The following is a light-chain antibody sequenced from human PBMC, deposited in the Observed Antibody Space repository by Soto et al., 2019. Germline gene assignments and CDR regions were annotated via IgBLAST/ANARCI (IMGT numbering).Light chain of an antibody. CDR3: QQSGFSPIS. CDR2: DAS. J-gene: IGKJ5*01. CDR1: QTVTNDY. V-gene: IGKV3-20*01. Sequence: EVGWPQSPGALSLSPGERVTLSCRASQTVTNDYLAGYQQKDGQAPRLLIYDASTRATGVPDRFSGSGSGPEYTLTITRLEPEDFTVYSCQQSGFSPISFGQGTRLEIK.